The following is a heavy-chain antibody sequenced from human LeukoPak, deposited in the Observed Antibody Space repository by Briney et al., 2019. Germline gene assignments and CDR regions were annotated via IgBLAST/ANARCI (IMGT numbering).Heavy chain of an antibody. V-gene: IGHV3-11*04. CDR2: ISGSTGVI. CDR1: GFTFSDYY. Sequence: GGSLRLSCAASGFTFSDYYMSWVRQAPGKGLECLSYISGSTGVIYYADSVKGRFTISRDNAKSSVSLQMDSLKVEDTAVYYCARGLYYMDVWGKGTTVTVSS. CDR3: ARGLYYMDV. J-gene: IGHJ6*03.